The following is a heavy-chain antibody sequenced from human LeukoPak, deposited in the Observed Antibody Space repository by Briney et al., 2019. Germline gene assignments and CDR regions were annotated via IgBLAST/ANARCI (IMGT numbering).Heavy chain of an antibody. CDR1: GYTFTSYY. V-gene: IGHV1-46*01. Sequence: ASVKVSCKASGYTFTSYYMHWVRQAPGQGLEWMGIINPSGDSTSCAQKFQGRVTMTRDTSTSTVYMELSSLRSEDTAVYYCARFRTGRAFDIWGQGTMVTVSS. J-gene: IGHJ3*02. D-gene: IGHD3/OR15-3a*01. CDR2: INPSGDST. CDR3: ARFRTGRAFDI.